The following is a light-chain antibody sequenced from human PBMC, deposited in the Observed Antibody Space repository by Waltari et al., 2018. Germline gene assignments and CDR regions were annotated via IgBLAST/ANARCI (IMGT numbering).Light chain of an antibody. Sequence: QSALTQPRSVSGSSGPSVTISCSGSRSVVGVYGFVSCSQHHPDNAPKLIIYDVTKRPSGVPDRFSGSKSGNTASLTISGLQADDEADYYCSSYTPTSFWVFGGGTKLTVL. J-gene: IGLJ3*02. CDR2: DVT. CDR1: RSVVGVYGF. CDR3: SSYTPTSFWV. V-gene: IGLV2-11*01.